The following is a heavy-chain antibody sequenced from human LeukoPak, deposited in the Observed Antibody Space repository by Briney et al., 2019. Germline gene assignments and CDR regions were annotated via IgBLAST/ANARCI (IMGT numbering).Heavy chain of an antibody. V-gene: IGHV3-23*01. CDR3: ARNRGWQQFDY. D-gene: IGHD4-23*01. CDR1: GFTSSNYW. Sequence: GGSLRLSCAASGFTSSNYWMSWVRQAPGKGLEWVSAISGSGGTTHYADSVKGRFTISRDNSKNTLYLQMNSLRGEDTAVYYCARNRGWQQFDYWGQGTLVTVSS. J-gene: IGHJ4*02. CDR2: ISGSGGTT.